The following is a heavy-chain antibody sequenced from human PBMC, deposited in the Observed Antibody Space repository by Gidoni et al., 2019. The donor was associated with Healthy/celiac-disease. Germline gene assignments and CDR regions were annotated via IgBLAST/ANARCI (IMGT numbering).Heavy chain of an antibody. CDR2: ISSSSSYI. V-gene: IGHV3-21*01. Sequence: EVQLVEYGGGLVKPGGSLRLSCAASGFTCSSYSMDWVRQAPGKGLEWVSSISSSSSYIYYADSVKGRFTISRDNAKNSLYLQMNSLRAEDTAVYYCARDLGWDGYNSDYWGQGTLVTVSS. D-gene: IGHD5-12*01. CDR3: ARDLGWDGYNSDY. CDR1: GFTCSSYS. J-gene: IGHJ4*02.